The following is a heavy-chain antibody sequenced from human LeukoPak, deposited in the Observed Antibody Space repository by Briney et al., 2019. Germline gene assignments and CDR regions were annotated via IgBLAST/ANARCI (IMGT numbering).Heavy chain of an antibody. V-gene: IGHV3-21*01. CDR3: ARDRRARNFDY. CDR2: ISSSSSYI. J-gene: IGHJ4*02. Sequence: GGSLRLSCAASGFTFSSYSMNRVRQAPGKGLEWVSSISSSSSYIYYADSVKGRFTISRDNAKNSLYLQMNSLRAEDTAVYYRARDRRARNFDYWGQGTLVTVSS. CDR1: GFTFSSYS.